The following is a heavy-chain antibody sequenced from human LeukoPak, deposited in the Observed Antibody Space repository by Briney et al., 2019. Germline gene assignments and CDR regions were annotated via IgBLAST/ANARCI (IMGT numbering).Heavy chain of an antibody. CDR3: ARVYYYYMDV. CDR1: GGPFSGYY. V-gene: IGHV4-34*01. Sequence: RSSETLSLTCAVYGGPFSGYYWSWIRQPPGKGLEWIGEINHSGSTNYNPSLKSRVTISVDTSKNQFSLKLSSVTAADTAVYYCARVYYYYMDVWGKGTTVTVSS. J-gene: IGHJ6*03. CDR2: INHSGST.